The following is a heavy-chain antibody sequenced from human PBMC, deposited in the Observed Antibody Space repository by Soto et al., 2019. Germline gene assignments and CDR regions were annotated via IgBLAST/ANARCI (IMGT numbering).Heavy chain of an antibody. J-gene: IGHJ3*02. V-gene: IGHV4-34*01. Sequence: QVQLQQWGAGLLKPSETLSLTCAVYGGSVSGDNYYWSWIRQPPGKGLEWIGEMSHSGGTHFNPSLKSRGTISVDTSTNQFALKMSSVTAADTALYYCARVERGTATTVVDAFDIWGPGTMVTVSS. CDR1: GGSVSGDNYY. CDR2: MSHSGGT. D-gene: IGHD1-1*01. CDR3: ARVERGTATTVVDAFDI.